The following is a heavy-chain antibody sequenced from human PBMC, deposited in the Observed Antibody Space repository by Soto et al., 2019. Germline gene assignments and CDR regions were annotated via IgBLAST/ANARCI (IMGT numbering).Heavy chain of an antibody. J-gene: IGHJ5*02. CDR3: AREGGGCSGGSCYSEGWFDP. CDR2: INPSGGST. V-gene: IGHV1-46*01. Sequence: QVQLVQSGAEVKKPGASVKVSCKASGYTFTSYYMHWVRQAPGQGLEWMGIINPSGGSTSYAQKFQGRVTMTRETSTSTVYMELSSLRSEDTAVYYCAREGGGCSGGSCYSEGWFDPWGQGTLVTVSS. CDR1: GYTFTSYY. D-gene: IGHD2-15*01.